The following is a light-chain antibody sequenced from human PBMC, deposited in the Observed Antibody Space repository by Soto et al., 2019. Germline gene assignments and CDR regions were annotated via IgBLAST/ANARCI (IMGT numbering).Light chain of an antibody. CDR1: SSDIATYDL. J-gene: IGLJ2*01. CDR2: DVN. V-gene: IGLV2-14*02. Sequence: QSALTQPASVSGSPGQSITISCTGTSSDIATYDLVSWYQQHPGKAPKLIIYDVNNRPSGVSDRFSGSKSGNTASLTISGLQAEDEGDYYCVSYTDGTTLVVFGGGTKVTVL. CDR3: VSYTDGTTLVV.